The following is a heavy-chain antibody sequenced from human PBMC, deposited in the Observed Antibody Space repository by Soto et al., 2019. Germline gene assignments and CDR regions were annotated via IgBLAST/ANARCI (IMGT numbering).Heavy chain of an antibody. CDR2: ISGSGGST. V-gene: IGHV3-23*01. Sequence: GGSLRLSCAASGFTFSSYAMSWVRQAPGKGLEWVSTISGSGGSTYYADSVKGRFTISRDNSQSTLYLQMNSLRAEYTAVYYCAKDIPASSTILGVALDYWGQGTLVTVSS. D-gene: IGHD3-3*01. J-gene: IGHJ4*02. CDR3: AKDIPASSTILGVALDY. CDR1: GFTFSSYA.